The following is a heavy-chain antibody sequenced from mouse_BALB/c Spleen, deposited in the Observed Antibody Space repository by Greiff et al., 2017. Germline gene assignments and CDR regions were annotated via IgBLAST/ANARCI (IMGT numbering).Heavy chain of an antibody. CDR1: GFNIKDYY. D-gene: IGHD2-3*01. CDR2: IDPENGNT. CDR3: ARNDGYYVGFAY. J-gene: IGHJ3*01. Sequence: EVKLQESGAELVRPGALVKLSCKASGFNIKDYYMHWVKQRPEQGLEWIGWIDPENGNTIYDPKFQGKASITADTSSNTAYLQLSSLTSEDTAVYYCARNDGYYVGFAYWGQGTLVTVSA. V-gene: IGHV14-1*02.